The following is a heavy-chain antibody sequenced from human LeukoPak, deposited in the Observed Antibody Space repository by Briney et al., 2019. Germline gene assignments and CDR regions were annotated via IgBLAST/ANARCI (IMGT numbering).Heavy chain of an antibody. Sequence: PGGSLGLSCAASGFTFSSYSMNWVRQAPGKGLEWVSYISSSSSTIYYADSVKGRFTISRDNAKNSLYLQMNSLRAEDTAVYYCARDVEAAAVVNWFDPWGQGTLVTVSS. V-gene: IGHV3-48*01. CDR2: ISSSSSTI. D-gene: IGHD6-13*01. CDR3: ARDVEAAAVVNWFDP. J-gene: IGHJ5*02. CDR1: GFTFSSYS.